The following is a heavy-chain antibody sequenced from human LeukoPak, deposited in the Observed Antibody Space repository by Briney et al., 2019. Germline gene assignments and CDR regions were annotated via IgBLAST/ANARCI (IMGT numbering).Heavy chain of an antibody. V-gene: IGHV3-53*01. CDR2: IYSGGST. D-gene: IGHD1-26*01. Sequence: PGGSLRLSRAASGFTVSSNYMSWVRQAPGKGLEWVSIIYSGGSTFYADSVKGRFTISRDNSKNTLYLQMNSLRAEDTGVYYCAKDGGTHFDHWGQGTLVTVSS. J-gene: IGHJ4*02. CDR3: AKDGGTHFDH. CDR1: GFTVSSNY.